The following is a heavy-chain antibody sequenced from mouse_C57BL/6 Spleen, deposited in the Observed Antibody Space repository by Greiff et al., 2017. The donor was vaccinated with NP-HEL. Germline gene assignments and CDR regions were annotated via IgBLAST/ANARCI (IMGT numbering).Heavy chain of an antibody. D-gene: IGHD1-1*01. CDR2: IYPRDGST. J-gene: IGHJ3*01. CDR3: ARRDGSSSAWFAY. Sequence: VQLQQSGPELVKPGASVKLSCKASGYTFTSYDINWVKQRPGQGLEWIGWIYPRDGSTKYNEKFKGKATLTVDTSSSTAYLELHSLTSEDSAVYFCARRDGSSSAWFAYWGQGTLVIVSA. V-gene: IGHV1-85*01. CDR1: GYTFTSYD.